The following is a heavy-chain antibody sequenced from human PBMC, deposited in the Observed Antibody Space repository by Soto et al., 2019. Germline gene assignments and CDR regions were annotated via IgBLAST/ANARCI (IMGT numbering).Heavy chain of an antibody. CDR1: GFTFSSYA. J-gene: IGHJ4*02. CDR2: ISGSGGST. CDR3: AKDKWELLASGAHPFDH. V-gene: IGHV3-23*01. Sequence: PGGSLRLSCAASGFTFSSYAMSWVRQAQGKGLEWVSAISGSGGSTYYADSVKGRLTISRDNSKNTPYLQMNSLRAEDTAVYYCAKDKWELLASGAHPFDHWGQGTLVTVSS. D-gene: IGHD1-26*01.